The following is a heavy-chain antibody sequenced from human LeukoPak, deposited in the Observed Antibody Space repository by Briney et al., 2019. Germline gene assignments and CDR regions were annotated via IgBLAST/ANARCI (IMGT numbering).Heavy chain of an antibody. D-gene: IGHD6-13*01. CDR1: GGSISSGGYS. V-gene: IGHV4-30-2*01. CDR3: ARGGSSWYPNWFDP. J-gene: IGHJ5*02. Sequence: SQTLSLTCAVSGGSISSGGYSWSWLRQPPGKGLEWIGYIYHSGSTYYNPSLNSRVTISVDRSKNQFSLKLSSVTAADTAVYYCARGGSSWYPNWFDPWGQGTLVTVSS. CDR2: IYHSGST.